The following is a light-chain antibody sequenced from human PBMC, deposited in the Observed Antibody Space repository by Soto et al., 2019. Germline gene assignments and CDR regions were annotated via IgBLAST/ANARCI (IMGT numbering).Light chain of an antibody. V-gene: IGKV3-15*01. CDR1: QSVSSN. CDR2: GAS. CDR3: EQYNNWPPYT. Sequence: IVMTQSPATLSVSPGERATLSCRASQSVSSNFAWYQQKPGPAPRLLIYGASTRATGIPTRFSGSGSGTEFTLTISSLQSEDFAVYYCEQYNNWPPYTFGQGTKLDIK. J-gene: IGKJ2*01.